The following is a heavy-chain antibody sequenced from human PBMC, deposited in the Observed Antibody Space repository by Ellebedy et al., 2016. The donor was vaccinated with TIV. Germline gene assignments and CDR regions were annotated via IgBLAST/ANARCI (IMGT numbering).Heavy chain of an antibody. CDR2: IYYSGIT. J-gene: IGHJ4*02. Sequence: MPGGPLRLSCTVSGGSISSSSYYWGWIRQPPGKGLEWIGRIYYSGITYCNPSLKSRVTISVDTSKNQFSLKLSSVTAADTAVYYCARDPRRGYSYGLLDYWGQGTLVTVSS. V-gene: IGHV4-39*02. CDR1: GGSISSSSYY. CDR3: ARDPRRGYSYGLLDY. D-gene: IGHD5-18*01.